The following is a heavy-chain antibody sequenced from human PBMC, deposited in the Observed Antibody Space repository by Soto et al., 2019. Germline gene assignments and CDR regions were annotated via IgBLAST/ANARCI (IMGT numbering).Heavy chain of an antibody. CDR2: ISYDGSNK. D-gene: IGHD5-12*01. CDR3: AKDRGREWLRFFDY. CDR1: GFTFSSYG. V-gene: IGHV3-30*18. J-gene: IGHJ4*02. Sequence: GGSLRLSCAASGFTFSSYGMHWVRQAPGKGLEWVAVISYDGSNKYYADSVKGRFTISRDNSKNTLYLQMNSLRAEDTAVYYCAKDRGREWLRFFDYWGQGTLVTVSS.